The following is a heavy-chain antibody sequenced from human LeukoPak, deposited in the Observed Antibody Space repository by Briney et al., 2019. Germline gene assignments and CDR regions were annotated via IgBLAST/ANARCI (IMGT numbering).Heavy chain of an antibody. CDR3: AKGAAIDH. Sequence: GGSLILSCAASGFDFNNYAMSWVRQGPGKRLEWVSAMSGTGYHTYYADSDKTYYADSVKGRFTISRDNSKSTLYLHMNNLRLEDTAIYYCAKGAAIDHWGQGTLVTVSS. J-gene: IGHJ4*02. CDR2: MSGTGYHTYYADSDKT. V-gene: IGHV3-23*01. CDR1: GFDFNNYA.